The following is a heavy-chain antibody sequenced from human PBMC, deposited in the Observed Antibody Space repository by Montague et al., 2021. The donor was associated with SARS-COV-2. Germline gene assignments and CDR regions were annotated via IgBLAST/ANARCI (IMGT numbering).Heavy chain of an antibody. Sequence: SESLSLTCAVSGGSTSSDNWWSWVRQSPGKGLEWIGEIFHSGSTNYNPSLKSRVTMSVDKSKNDFSLKLSPVTAADTAMYYCARRITMVRGVTKRNNWFDPWGRGILVTVSS. CDR2: IFHSGST. CDR1: GGSTSSDNW. CDR3: ARRITMVRGVTKRNNWFDP. V-gene: IGHV4-4*02. J-gene: IGHJ5*02. D-gene: IGHD3-10*01.